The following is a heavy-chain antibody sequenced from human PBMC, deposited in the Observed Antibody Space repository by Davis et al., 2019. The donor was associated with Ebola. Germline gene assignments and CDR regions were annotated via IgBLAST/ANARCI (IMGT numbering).Heavy chain of an antibody. CDR3: VRGWGRSGLDV. V-gene: IGHV6-1*01. D-gene: IGHD3-16*01. Sequence: HSQTLSLTCAISGDSVSSGGWNWIRQSPSRGLEWLGRTYYSSKWYNDYAVSIKSRIIINADTSKNQLSLQLNSVTPDDTAVYYCVRGWGRSGLDVWGQGTTVTVSS. CDR1: GDSVSSGG. J-gene: IGHJ6*02. CDR2: TYYSSKWYN.